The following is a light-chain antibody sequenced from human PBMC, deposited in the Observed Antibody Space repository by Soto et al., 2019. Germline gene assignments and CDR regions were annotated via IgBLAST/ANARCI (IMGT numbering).Light chain of an antibody. CDR1: QSVSGK. Sequence: EIVMTQSPATLSVSPGETATLSCRASQSVSGKLAWFQQKPGQAPRLLISGSSTRATGIPARFNGSGSGTEFTLTISRLEPEDFSVYYCHQYGTAPLTFGPGTKVDIK. CDR2: GSS. CDR3: HQYGTAPLT. V-gene: IGKV3D-15*01. J-gene: IGKJ3*01.